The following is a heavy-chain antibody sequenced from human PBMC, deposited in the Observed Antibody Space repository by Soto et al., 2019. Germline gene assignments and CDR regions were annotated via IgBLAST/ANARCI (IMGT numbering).Heavy chain of an antibody. CDR1: GYRFAGYW. CDR2: IDPSDSQT. V-gene: IGHV5-10-1*01. D-gene: IGHD3-22*01. Sequence: GESLKVTCYGSGYRFAGYWITWVRQKPGKGLEWMGRIDPSDSQTYYSPSFRGHVTISVTKSITTVFLQWSSLRASDTAMYYCARQIYDSDTGPNFQYYFDSWGQGTPVTVSS. CDR3: ARQIYDSDTGPNFQYYFDS. J-gene: IGHJ4*02.